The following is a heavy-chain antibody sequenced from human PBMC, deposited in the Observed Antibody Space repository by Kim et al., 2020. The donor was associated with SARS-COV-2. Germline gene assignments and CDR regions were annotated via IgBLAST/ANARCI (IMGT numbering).Heavy chain of an antibody. V-gene: IGHV3-30*18. CDR3: AKDMRWMPTVTTFFTDYYYYYGMDV. J-gene: IGHJ6*02. CDR1: GFTFSSYG. CDR2: ISYDGSNK. Sequence: GGSLRLSCAASGFTFSSYGMHWVRQAPGKGLEWVAVISYDGSNKYYADSVKGRFTISRDNSKNTLYLQMNSLRAEDTAVYYCAKDMRWMPTVTTFFTDYYYYYGMDVWGQGTTVTVSS. D-gene: IGHD4-17*01.